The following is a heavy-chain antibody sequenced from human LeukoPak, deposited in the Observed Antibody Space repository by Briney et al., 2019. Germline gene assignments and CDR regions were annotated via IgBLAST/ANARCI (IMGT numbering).Heavy chain of an antibody. V-gene: IGHV3-21*01. CDR3: ARVRGYSRYQPLDY. D-gene: IGHD3-10*01. Sequence: GGSLRLSCAAFGFTFSSYTMNWVPQAPGKGLEWVSSISTNGSYIYYADSVKGRFTISRDNAKKSLYLQMDSLRAEDTAVYYCARVRGYSRYQPLDYWGQGTLVTVSS. CDR1: GFTFSSYT. CDR2: ISTNGSYI. J-gene: IGHJ4*02.